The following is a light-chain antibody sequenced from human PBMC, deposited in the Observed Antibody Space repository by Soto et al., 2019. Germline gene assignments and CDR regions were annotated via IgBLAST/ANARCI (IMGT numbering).Light chain of an antibody. Sequence: DIVMTQSPDSLAVSLGERVTINCRSSQSVLYSSNNKDYLAWYQQKPGQPPKLLIYWASTQELGVTDRFSGSGSGTEFALPISGFQAEDVAVYYCQQYYISPYTFGQGTKLEMK. J-gene: IGKJ2*01. CDR2: WAS. CDR3: QQYYISPYT. V-gene: IGKV4-1*01. CDR1: QSVLYSSNNKDY.